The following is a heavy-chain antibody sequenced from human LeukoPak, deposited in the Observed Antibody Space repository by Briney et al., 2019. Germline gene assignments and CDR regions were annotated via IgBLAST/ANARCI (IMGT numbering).Heavy chain of an antibody. CDR1: GGSISSYY. CDR3: ARRRYDASGYYPSRGRYFDY. J-gene: IGHJ4*02. Sequence: SETLSLTCTVSGGSISSYYWSWIRQPPGKGLEWIGEINHSGSTNYNPSLKSRVTISVDTSKNQFSLKLSSVTAADTAVYYCARRRYDASGYYPSRGRYFDYWGQGTLVTVSS. V-gene: IGHV4-34*01. CDR2: INHSGST. D-gene: IGHD3-22*01.